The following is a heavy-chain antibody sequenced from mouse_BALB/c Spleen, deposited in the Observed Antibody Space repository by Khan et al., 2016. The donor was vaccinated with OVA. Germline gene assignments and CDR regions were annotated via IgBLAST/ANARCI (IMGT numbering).Heavy chain of an antibody. CDR3: ARDYWFAY. CDR2: ISSGSSP. V-gene: IGHV5-6-5*01. CDR1: GFTFSNYA. Sequence: EVELVESGGGLVKPGGSLKLSCAASGFTFSNYAMSWVRQTPEKRLEWVASISSGSSPYYSDSVKGRLTISRDNARNILYLQMSSLRSEDTAMYYCARDYWFAYWGQGTLVTVSA. J-gene: IGHJ3*01.